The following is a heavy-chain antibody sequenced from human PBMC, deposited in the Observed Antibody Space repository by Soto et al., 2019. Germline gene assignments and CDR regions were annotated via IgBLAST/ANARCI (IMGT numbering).Heavy chain of an antibody. CDR2: ISGRGVDT. Sequence: GGSLTLSCAASGFSFSSLAMSWVRQAPGKGLEWVSSISGRGVDTLYADSVKGRFTISRDNSRNTLYLQVNSLRAEDTAVYYCAQDETAVIIFDYWGQGTLVTVSS. CDR1: GFSFSSLA. V-gene: IGHV3-23*01. CDR3: AQDETAVIIFDY. J-gene: IGHJ4*02. D-gene: IGHD2-21*01.